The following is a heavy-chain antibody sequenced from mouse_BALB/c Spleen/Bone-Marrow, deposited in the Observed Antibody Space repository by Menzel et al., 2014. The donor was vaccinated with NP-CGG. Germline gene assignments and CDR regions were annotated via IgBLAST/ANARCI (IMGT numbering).Heavy chain of an antibody. CDR2: INPDSSTI. CDR3: ASLHYYGFFAY. J-gene: IGHJ3*01. Sequence: EVQGVESGGGLVQPGGSLKLSCAASGFDFSRYWMSWVRQAPGKGLEWIGEINPDSSTINYTPSLKDKFIISRDNAKNTPYLQMSKVRSEDTALYYCASLHYYGFFAYWGQGTLVTVSA. D-gene: IGHD1-2*01. CDR1: GFDFSRYW. V-gene: IGHV4-1*02.